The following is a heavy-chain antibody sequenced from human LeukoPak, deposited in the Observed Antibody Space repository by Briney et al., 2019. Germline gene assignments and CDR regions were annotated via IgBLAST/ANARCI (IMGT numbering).Heavy chain of an antibody. Sequence: GGSLRLSCAASGFTFSDYYMSWIRQAPGKGLEWVSYISSSGSTIYYADSVKGRFTISRDSAKNSLYLQMNSLRAEDTAVYYWARRNEVSWFNTDAFDIWGQGTMVTVSS. CDR2: ISSSGSTI. CDR3: ARRNEVSWFNTDAFDI. V-gene: IGHV3-11*01. J-gene: IGHJ3*02. CDR1: GFTFSDYY. D-gene: IGHD1-1*01.